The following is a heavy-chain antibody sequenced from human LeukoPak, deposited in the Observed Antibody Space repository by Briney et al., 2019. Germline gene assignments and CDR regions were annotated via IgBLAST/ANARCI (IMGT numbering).Heavy chain of an antibody. J-gene: IGHJ4*02. Sequence: NPSETLSLTCAVYGGSFSGYYWSWIRQPPGKGLEWIGEINHSGSTNYNPSLKSRVTISVDTSKDQFSLKLSSVTAADTAVYYCARALKLELPLYYFDYWGQGTLVTVSS. CDR2: INHSGST. CDR3: ARALKLELPLYYFDY. V-gene: IGHV4-34*01. CDR1: GGSFSGYY. D-gene: IGHD1-7*01.